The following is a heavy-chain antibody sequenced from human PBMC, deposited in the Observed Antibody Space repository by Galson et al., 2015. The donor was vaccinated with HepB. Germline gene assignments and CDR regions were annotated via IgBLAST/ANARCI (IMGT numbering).Heavy chain of an antibody. V-gene: IGHV3-23*01. J-gene: IGHJ5*02. CDR1: GFTFRNYA. Sequence: SLRLSCAASGFTFRNYAMSWVRQAPGKGLEWVSTITNVGSTYYADSVKRRFTISRDNSKSTLYLQMNSLRAEDTAVYYCAKTLIVSNKNWFDPWGQGTLVSVSS. CDR3: AKTLIVSNKNWFDP. CDR2: ITNVGST. D-gene: IGHD5/OR15-5a*01.